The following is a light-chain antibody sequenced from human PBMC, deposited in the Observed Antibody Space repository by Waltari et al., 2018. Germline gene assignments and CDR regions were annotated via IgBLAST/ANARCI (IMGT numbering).Light chain of an antibody. J-gene: IGKJ4*01. CDR3: QQYYSTPPLT. Sequence: DIVMTQSPDSLAVSLGEWATINCQPSQSVLYSSNNKNYLAWYQQKPGQPPRLLIYWASTRESGVPDRFSGSGSETDFTLTISSLQAEDVAVYYCQQYYSTPPLTFGGGTKVEIK. CDR2: WAS. CDR1: QSVLYSSNNKNY. V-gene: IGKV4-1*01.